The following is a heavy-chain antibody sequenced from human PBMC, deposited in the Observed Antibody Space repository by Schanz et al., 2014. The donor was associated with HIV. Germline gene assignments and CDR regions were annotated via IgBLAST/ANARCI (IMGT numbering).Heavy chain of an antibody. Sequence: EVQMLESGGGVVQPGRSLRLSCVASGFSFRTFGIHWVRQAPGKGLEWVSSISESGGRTYYADSVNGRFTISRDNSKNTLYLQMNSLRAEDTAVYYCAKGSLIVVVIRLDYWGQGTLVTVSS. CDR3: AKGSLIVVVIRLDY. D-gene: IGHD3-22*01. CDR2: ISESGGRT. CDR1: GFSFRTFG. V-gene: IGHV3-23*01. J-gene: IGHJ4*02.